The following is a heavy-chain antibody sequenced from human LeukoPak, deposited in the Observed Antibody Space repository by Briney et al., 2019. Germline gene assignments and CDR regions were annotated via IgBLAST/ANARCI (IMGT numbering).Heavy chain of an antibody. Sequence: GRSLRLSCAASGFTFSSYGMHWVRQAPGNGLEWVAVIWYDGSNKYYADSVKGRFTISRDNSKNTLYLQMNSLRAEDTAVYYCARRNYDSSGYGYWGQGTLVTVSS. D-gene: IGHD3-22*01. CDR2: IWYDGSNK. CDR1: GFTFSSYG. CDR3: ARRNYDSSGYGY. J-gene: IGHJ4*02. V-gene: IGHV3-33*01.